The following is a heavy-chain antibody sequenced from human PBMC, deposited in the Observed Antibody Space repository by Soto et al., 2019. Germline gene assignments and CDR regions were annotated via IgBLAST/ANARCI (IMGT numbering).Heavy chain of an antibody. Sequence: HPGGSLRLSCAASGFTFSTYRMNWVRQAPGKGLEWVSHISSSSTTIHYADSVKGRFTISRDNAKNSLYLQMNSLRDEDMAVYYCARDSTEYSSSYMDVWGQGTTVTVSS. J-gene: IGHJ6*03. CDR1: GFTFSTYR. CDR2: ISSSSTTI. CDR3: ARDSTEYSSSYMDV. D-gene: IGHD6-13*01. V-gene: IGHV3-48*02.